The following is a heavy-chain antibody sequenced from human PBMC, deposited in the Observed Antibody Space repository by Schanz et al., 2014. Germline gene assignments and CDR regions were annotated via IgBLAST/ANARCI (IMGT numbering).Heavy chain of an antibody. CDR3: ARGVRIDY. V-gene: IGHV3-33*03. CDR2: IWYDGSNK. CDR1: GFTFSSSA. D-gene: IGHD3-3*01. J-gene: IGHJ4*02. Sequence: VQLLESGGGLVQPGGSLRLSCAASGFTFSSSAMSWVRQAPGRGLEWVALIWYDGSNKYYAESVKGRFTISRDNAKNSLYLQMNSLTAEDTAVYYCARGVRIDYWGQGTLVTVSS.